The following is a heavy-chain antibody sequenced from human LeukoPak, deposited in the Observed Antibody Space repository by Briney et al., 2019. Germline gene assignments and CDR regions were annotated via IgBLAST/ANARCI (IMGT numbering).Heavy chain of an antibody. Sequence: ASVKVSCKASGYTFTNYDINWVRQATGQGLEWMGWMNPNSGNTNYAQKLQGRVTMTTDTSTSTAYMELRSLRSDDTAVYYCARDREGVGACDYWGQGTLVTVSS. CDR3: ARDREGVGACDY. V-gene: IGHV1-18*01. J-gene: IGHJ4*02. D-gene: IGHD1-26*01. CDR1: GYTFTNYD. CDR2: MNPNSGNT.